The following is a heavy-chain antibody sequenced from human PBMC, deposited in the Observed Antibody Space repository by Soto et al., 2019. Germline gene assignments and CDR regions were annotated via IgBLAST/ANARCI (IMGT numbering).Heavy chain of an antibody. CDR3: ARDMGGYYFEPNDY. D-gene: IGHD3-22*01. CDR2: ITANNVNT. CDR1: RYTFASYG. J-gene: IGHJ4*02. V-gene: IGHV1-18*01. Sequence: ASVKVSCKTSRYTFASYGISWVRQAPVQGLEWMGWITANNVNTNYAQKFQGRVTMTTDTSTATAYMELRSLRSDDTAVYYCARDMGGYYFEPNDYWGQGTLVTVSS.